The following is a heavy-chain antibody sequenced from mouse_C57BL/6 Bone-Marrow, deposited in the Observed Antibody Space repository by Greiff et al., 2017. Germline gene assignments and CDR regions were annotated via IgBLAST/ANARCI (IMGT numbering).Heavy chain of an antibody. Sequence: EVQLQQPGAELVRPGASVKLSCTASGFNFKGDCMHWVKQRPEQGLEWIGGIDPENGDTEYAAKFQGKATRTADTPYNTAYMQISSLTSEATADYYGTCLATEHGDYGGQGTTLTVSA. D-gene: IGHD1-1*01. CDR1: GFNFKGDC. J-gene: IGHJ2*01. CDR3: TCLATEHGDY. V-gene: IGHV14-4*01. CDR2: IDPENGDT.